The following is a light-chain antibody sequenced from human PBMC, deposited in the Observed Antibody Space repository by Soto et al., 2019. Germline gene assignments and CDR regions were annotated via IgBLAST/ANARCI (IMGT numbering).Light chain of an antibody. Sequence: QSVLTQPASVSGSPGQSITISCTGTSSDVGGYNYVSWYQQHPGKAPKLMIYDVSNRPSGVSNRFSGSKSGNTASLTISGLQAEDDADYYCSSYTSSSTLEDVVFGGGTQLTVL. CDR1: SSDVGGYNY. J-gene: IGLJ2*01. V-gene: IGLV2-14*01. CDR3: SSYTSSSTLEDVV. CDR2: DVS.